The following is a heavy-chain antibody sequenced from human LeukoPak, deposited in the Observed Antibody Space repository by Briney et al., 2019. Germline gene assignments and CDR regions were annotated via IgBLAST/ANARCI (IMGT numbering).Heavy chain of an antibody. J-gene: IGHJ4*02. Sequence: SETLSLTCTVSGGSISSSFWSWIRQPPGKGLDWIGYIYYSGSTSYNPSLQSRVTISVDTSRNQFSLKLSSVTAADTAMYYCARDRDDGYGGAMDSWGQGTLVTVSS. CDR3: ARDRDDGYGGAMDS. CDR1: GGSISSSF. D-gene: IGHD5-24*01. CDR2: IYYSGST. V-gene: IGHV4-59*01.